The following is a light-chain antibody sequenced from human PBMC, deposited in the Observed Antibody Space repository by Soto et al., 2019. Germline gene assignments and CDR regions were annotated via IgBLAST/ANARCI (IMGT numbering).Light chain of an antibody. CDR1: QSVSSSY. CDR3: QQYGSSPVT. CDR2: GAS. Sequence: EIVLTQSPGTLSLSPGERATLSCRASQSVSSSYLAWYQQKPGQAPRLLIYGASSRATGIPDRFSGSGSGTDFPVTISSLEPEDFAVYYCQQYGSSPVTFGQGTKLEIK. J-gene: IGKJ2*01. V-gene: IGKV3-20*01.